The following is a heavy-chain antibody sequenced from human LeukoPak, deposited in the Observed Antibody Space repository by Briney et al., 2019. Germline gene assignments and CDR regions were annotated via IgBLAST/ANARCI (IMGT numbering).Heavy chain of an antibody. CDR1: GYTFTSYA. J-gene: IGHJ5*02. D-gene: IGHD6-6*01. CDR2: INTNTGNP. CDR3: AREDQIEYSSSSWFDP. V-gene: IGHV7-4-1*02. Sequence: ASVKVSCKASGYTFTSYAMNWVRQAPGQGLEWMGWINTNTGNPTYAQGFTGRFVFSLDTSVSTAYLQISSLKAEDSAVYYCAREDQIEYSSSSWFDPWGQGTLVTVSS.